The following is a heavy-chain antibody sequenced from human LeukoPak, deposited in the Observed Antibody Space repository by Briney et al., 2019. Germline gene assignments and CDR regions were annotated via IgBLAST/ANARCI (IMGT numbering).Heavy chain of an antibody. V-gene: IGHV3-48*02. CDR2: ISSGSNTV. Sequence: GASLRLSCAASRFTFSSYSMNWVRQAPGQGLECISYISSGSNTVYYADSVKGRFTISRDNAKNSLYLQMNSLRDEDTDVYYCARDRGAYCGGDCPPYWGQGTLVTVSS. CDR3: ARDRGAYCGGDCPPY. D-gene: IGHD2-21*02. CDR1: RFTFSSYS. J-gene: IGHJ4*02.